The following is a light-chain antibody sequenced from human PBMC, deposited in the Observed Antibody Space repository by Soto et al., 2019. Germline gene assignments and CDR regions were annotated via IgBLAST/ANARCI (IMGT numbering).Light chain of an antibody. V-gene: IGLV2-14*01. Sequence: QSALTQPASVSGSPGQSITDSCTGTSSDVGGYNYVSWYQQHPGKAPKLMIYEVSNRPSGVSNRFSGSKSGNTASLTISGLQAEDEADYYCSSYTSSSTRGVFGTGTKLTVL. CDR3: SSYTSSSTRGV. CDR2: EVS. J-gene: IGLJ1*01. CDR1: SSDVGGYNY.